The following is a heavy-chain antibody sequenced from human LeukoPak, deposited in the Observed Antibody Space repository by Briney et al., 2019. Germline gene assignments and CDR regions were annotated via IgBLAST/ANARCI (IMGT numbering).Heavy chain of an antibody. D-gene: IGHD4-17*01. J-gene: IGHJ4*02. CDR2: ISTSGSTI. CDR3: AREPPTVTALFNY. V-gene: IGHV3-48*03. Sequence: GGSLRLSCTAPGFTFSSYEMNWVRQAPGQGLEWISYISTSGSTIYYADSVKGRFTIYRDNAKNSLYLQMNSLRAEDTAVYYCAREPPTVTALFNYWGQGTLVTVSS. CDR1: GFTFSSYE.